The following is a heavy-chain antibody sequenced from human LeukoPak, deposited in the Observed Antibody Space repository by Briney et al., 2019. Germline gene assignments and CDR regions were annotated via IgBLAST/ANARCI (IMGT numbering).Heavy chain of an antibody. CDR3: ARDGIQYYYGSGVRDY. Sequence: GGSLRLFCAASGFTFSSYSMNWVRQAPGKGLEWVSSISSSSSYIYYADSVKGRFTISRDNAKNSLYLQMNSLRAEDTAVYYCARDGIQYYYGSGVRDYWGQGTLVTVSS. CDR2: ISSSSSYI. J-gene: IGHJ4*02. V-gene: IGHV3-21*01. D-gene: IGHD3-10*01. CDR1: GFTFSSYS.